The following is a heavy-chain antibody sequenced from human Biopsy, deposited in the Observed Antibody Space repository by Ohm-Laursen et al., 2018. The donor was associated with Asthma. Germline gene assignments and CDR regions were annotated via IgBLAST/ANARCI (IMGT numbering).Heavy chain of an antibody. CDR3: ARCQVGYSSGWSLLLKKIYYSGMDV. V-gene: IGHV1-69*01. CDR2: IMTVFGTT. J-gene: IGHJ6*02. Sequence: YSVKVSCKAPGGTFSHFAISWVRQAPGQGLEWLGGIMTVFGTTNYAQKFQGRVTITADESTSTAYMEVTSLRSEDTAIYYCARCQVGYSSGWSLLLKKIYYSGMDVWGQGTAVTVSS. CDR1: GGTFSHFA. D-gene: IGHD6-19*01.